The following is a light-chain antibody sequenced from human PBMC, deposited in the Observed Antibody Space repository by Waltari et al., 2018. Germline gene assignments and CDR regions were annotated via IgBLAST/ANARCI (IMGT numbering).Light chain of an antibody. V-gene: IGLV2-8*01. CDR1: SSDVRDYDY. J-gene: IGLJ1*01. CDR2: EVS. Sequence: QSALTQPPSASGSPGQSVTIFCTGTSSDVRDYDYFSWYQQHPGKAPKLVIYEVSKRPSGVPDRFSGSKSGITASLTVSGLQAEDESDYFCSSYAGNNNCVFGTGTKVTVL. CDR3: SSYAGNNNCV.